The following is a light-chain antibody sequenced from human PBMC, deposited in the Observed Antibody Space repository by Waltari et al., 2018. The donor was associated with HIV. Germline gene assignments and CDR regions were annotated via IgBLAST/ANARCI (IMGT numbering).Light chain of an antibody. V-gene: IGKV2-28*01. CDR3: MQALQSPLA. J-gene: IGKJ4*01. CDR1: QSLLHSNGYNY. CDR2: LGS. Sequence: DIVITQSPLSLPVTPGEPASITCRSSQSLLHSNGYNYLDWYLQKPGQSPQLLIYLGSNRASGVPDRFSGSGSGTDFTLTISRVEAEDVGVYYCMQALQSPLAFGRGTKLEIK.